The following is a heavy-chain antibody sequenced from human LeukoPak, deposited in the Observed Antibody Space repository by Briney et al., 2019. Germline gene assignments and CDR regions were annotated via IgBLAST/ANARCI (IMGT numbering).Heavy chain of an antibody. CDR2: ITGDASST. J-gene: IGHJ4*02. CDR3: ARGYSGSGSSY. CDR1: GFTFSTFW. D-gene: IGHD3-10*01. Sequence: GGSLRLSCAASGFTFSTFWMYWVRQAPGKGLVWVSRITGDASSTSYADFVKGRFTISRDHAKNTLYLQMNSLSAEDTAVYYCARGYSGSGSSYWGQGSLVSVSS. V-gene: IGHV3-74*01.